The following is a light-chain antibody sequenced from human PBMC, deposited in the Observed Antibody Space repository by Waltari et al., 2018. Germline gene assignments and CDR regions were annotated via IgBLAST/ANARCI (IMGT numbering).Light chain of an antibody. J-gene: IGLJ3*02. CDR2: VNSDGSH. CDR3: ETGGHGTGV. V-gene: IGLV4-69*02. Sequence: SLSASLGASVKLTCTLSSGHSSNIIAWHQQQPEKGPRYLMKVNSDGSHSKGDDIPARFSGSSSAAERYLTISSLQSEDEADYYCETGGHGTGVFGGGTKLTVL. CDR1: SGHSSNI.